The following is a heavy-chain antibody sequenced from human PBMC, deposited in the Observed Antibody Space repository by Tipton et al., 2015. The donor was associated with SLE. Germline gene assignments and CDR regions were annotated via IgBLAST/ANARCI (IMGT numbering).Heavy chain of an antibody. V-gene: IGHV4-61*02. Sequence: TLSLTCTVSGGSISSSSYYWGWIRQPAGKGLEWIGRIYTSGSTNYNPSLKSRVTISVDTSKNQFSLKLSSVTAADTAVYYCASGGYGSGSHYLGGWFDPWGRGTLVTVSS. D-gene: IGHD3-10*01. CDR2: IYTSGST. CDR3: ASGGYGSGSHYLGGWFDP. CDR1: GGSISSSSYY. J-gene: IGHJ5*02.